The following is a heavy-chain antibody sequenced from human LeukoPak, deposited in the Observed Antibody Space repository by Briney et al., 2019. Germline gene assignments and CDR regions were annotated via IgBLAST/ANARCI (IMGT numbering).Heavy chain of an antibody. V-gene: IGHV7-4-1*02. J-gene: IGHJ4*02. Sequence: ASVKFSCKGSGYTFTKYAISWVRQAPGQGLEYMGWIDTNTGNPTYAQGFTGRFVFSLDTSVSTAYLQISSLKAEDSAIYFCANCYDSSGFFAYWGQGTLVTVSS. CDR3: ANCYDSSGFFAY. CDR2: IDTNTGNP. CDR1: GYTFTKYA. D-gene: IGHD3-22*01.